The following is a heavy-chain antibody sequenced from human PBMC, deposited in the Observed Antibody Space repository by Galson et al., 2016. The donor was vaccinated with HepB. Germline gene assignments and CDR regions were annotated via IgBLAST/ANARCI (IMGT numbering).Heavy chain of an antibody. D-gene: IGHD6-13*01. CDR2: IRSTTYGATT. CDR3: ARGGAGPNAFDI. J-gene: IGHJ3*02. Sequence: SLRLSCAGSGFTFGDYTMTWVRQAPGKGLEWVGFIRSTTYGATTEYAASVKGRFSFSRDDSKTTAYLQMNSLKTEDTAIYYCARGGAGPNAFDIWGQGTMVTVSS. CDR1: GFTFGDYT. V-gene: IGHV3-49*04.